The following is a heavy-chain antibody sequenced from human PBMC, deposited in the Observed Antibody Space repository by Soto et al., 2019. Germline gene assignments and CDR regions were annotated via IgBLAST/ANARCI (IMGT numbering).Heavy chain of an antibody. CDR1: GGPISSSSYY. Sequence: LSLTCTVSGGPISSSSYYWGWIRQPPGKGLEWIGSIYYSGSTYYNPSLKSRVTISVDTSKNQFSLKLSSVTAADTAVYYCARIFRYSYGYLDAFDIWGQGTMVTVSS. D-gene: IGHD5-18*01. V-gene: IGHV4-39*01. J-gene: IGHJ3*02. CDR2: IYYSGST. CDR3: ARIFRYSYGYLDAFDI.